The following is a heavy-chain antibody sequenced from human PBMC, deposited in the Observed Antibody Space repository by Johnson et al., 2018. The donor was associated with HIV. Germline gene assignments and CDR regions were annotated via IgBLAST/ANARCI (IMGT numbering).Heavy chain of an antibody. CDR1: GFTFSSYG. V-gene: IGHV3-74*02. D-gene: IGHD3-10*01. J-gene: IGHJ3*02. CDR3: ASFWATGAFDI. CDR2: INGDGSGI. Sequence: VQLVESGGGVVQPGRSLRLSCAASGFTFSSYGMHWVRQGPGKGLVWVSRINGDGSGITYADSVKGRFTISRDNAKNTLYLQMNSLRAEDTAVYYCASFWATGAFDIWGQGTMVTVSS.